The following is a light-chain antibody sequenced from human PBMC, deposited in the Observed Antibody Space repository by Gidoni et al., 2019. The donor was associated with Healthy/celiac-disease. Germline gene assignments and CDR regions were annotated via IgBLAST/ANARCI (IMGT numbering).Light chain of an antibody. CDR3: QVWDSSSDHPYV. J-gene: IGLJ1*01. CDR1: NIGSKS. CDR2: YDS. Sequence: SYLLTQPPSVSVAPGKTTRITWGGNNIGSKSVHWYEQKPGQAPVLVIYYDSDRPSGIPERFSGSNSGNTATLTISRVEAGDEADYYCQVWDSSSDHPYVFGTGTKVTVL. V-gene: IGLV3-21*04.